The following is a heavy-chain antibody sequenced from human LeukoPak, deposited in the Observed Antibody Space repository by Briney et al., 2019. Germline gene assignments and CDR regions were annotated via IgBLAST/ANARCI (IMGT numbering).Heavy chain of an antibody. J-gene: IGHJ4*02. CDR2: INVYNGKT. D-gene: IGHD1-26*01. V-gene: IGHV1-18*01. Sequence: EASVKVSCKASGDTFNSYAFSWVRQAPGQGLEWMGWINVYNGKTNSAEKVQGRVTMTTDTSTSTVYMELRSLRSDDTAVYYCASRSGTNPYYFDYWGQGTLVTVSS. CDR1: GDTFNSYA. CDR3: ASRSGTNPYYFDY.